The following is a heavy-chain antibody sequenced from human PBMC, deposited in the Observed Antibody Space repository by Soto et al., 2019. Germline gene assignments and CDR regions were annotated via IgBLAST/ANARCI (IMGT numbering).Heavy chain of an antibody. CDR3: AKIIGGYFDY. J-gene: IGHJ4*02. D-gene: IGHD3-3*01. CDR2: LSSSGGTT. Sequence: GGSLRLSCAGSGFTFIIYAMGWVRQAPGKGLEWVSTLSSSGGTTYYADSVKGRFTISRDNSKNTLSLQMDSLKVDDTAVYYCAKIIGGYFDYWGQGTLVTVSS. CDR1: GFTFIIYA. V-gene: IGHV3-23*01.